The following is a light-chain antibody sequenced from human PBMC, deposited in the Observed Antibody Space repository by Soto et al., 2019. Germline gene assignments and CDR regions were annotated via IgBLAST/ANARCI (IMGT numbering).Light chain of an antibody. CDR3: QQTYSSPWT. Sequence: DIQMTQSPSSLSASVGDRVTISCRASQGISDYLSWFQQKPGEAPKLLINTASTLQSGVPIRFSGAGSRTHFSLTIRGLQPEDSATYYCQQTYSSPWTFGQGTRVDIK. V-gene: IGKV1-39*01. CDR1: QGISDY. CDR2: TAS. J-gene: IGKJ1*01.